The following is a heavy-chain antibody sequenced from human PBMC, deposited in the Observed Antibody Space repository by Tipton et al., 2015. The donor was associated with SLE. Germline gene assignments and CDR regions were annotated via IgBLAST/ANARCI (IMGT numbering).Heavy chain of an antibody. D-gene: IGHD4-17*01. CDR2: IYYSGST. CDR1: GGSISSYY. J-gene: IGHJ3*02. CDR3: ARVRNNGDYVGAFDI. V-gene: IGHV4-39*07. Sequence: TLSLTCTVSGGSISSYYWSWIRQPPGKGLEWIGSIYYSGSTYYNPSPKSRVTISVDTSKNQFSLKLSSATAADTAVYYCARVRNNGDYVGAFDIWGQGTMVTVSS.